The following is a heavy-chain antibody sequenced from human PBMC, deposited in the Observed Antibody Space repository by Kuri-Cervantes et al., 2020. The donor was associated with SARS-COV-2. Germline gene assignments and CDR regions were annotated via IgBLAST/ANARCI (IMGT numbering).Heavy chain of an antibody. Sequence: GSLRLSCTVSGGSISSSSYYWSWIRQPPGKGLEWIGEINHSGSTNYNPSLKSRVTISVDTSKNQFSLKLSSVTAADTAVYYCARVKGWNDRHYYYYYGMDVWGQGTTVTVSS. V-gene: IGHV4-39*07. J-gene: IGHJ6*02. CDR1: GGSISSSSYY. CDR2: INHSGST. D-gene: IGHD1-1*01. CDR3: ARVKGWNDRHYYYYYGMDV.